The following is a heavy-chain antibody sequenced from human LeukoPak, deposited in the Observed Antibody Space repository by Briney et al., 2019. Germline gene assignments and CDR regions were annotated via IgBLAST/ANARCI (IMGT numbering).Heavy chain of an antibody. V-gene: IGHV4-39*01. CDR1: GDSFSSSSYY. J-gene: IGHJ4*02. CDR3: ARLETHGGHDY. CDR2: IYYSGIT. Sequence: PSETLSLTCTVSGDSFSSSSYYWGCIRQPPGKGLEWIGSIYYSGITYYNPSLKSRVTISVDTSKNQFSLKLSSVTAADTAVCYCARLETHGGHDYWGQGTLVTVSS. D-gene: IGHD5-24*01.